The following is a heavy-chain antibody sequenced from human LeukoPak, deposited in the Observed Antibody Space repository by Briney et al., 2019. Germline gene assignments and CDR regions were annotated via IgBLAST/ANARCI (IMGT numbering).Heavy chain of an antibody. CDR2: ISGSGGRA. CDR1: GITLSNYG. J-gene: IGHJ4*02. CDR3: AKRGVVIRVILVGFHKEANYFDS. D-gene: IGHD3-22*01. Sequence: GGSLRLSCAVSGITLSNYGMSWVRQAPGKGLEWVAGISGSGGRANYADSVKGRFTISRDNPKNTLYLQMNSLRAEDTAVYFCAKRGVVIRVILVGFHKEANYFDSWGQGVLVTVSS. V-gene: IGHV3-23*01.